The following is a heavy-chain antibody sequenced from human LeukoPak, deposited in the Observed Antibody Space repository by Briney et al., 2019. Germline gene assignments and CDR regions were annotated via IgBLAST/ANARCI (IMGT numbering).Heavy chain of an antibody. CDR1: GLTFSSYA. CDR3: ARDGGSSWYFDY. CDR2: ISSSGSTI. V-gene: IGHV3-48*04. Sequence: GGSLRLSCVASGLTFSSYAMSWVRQAPGKGLEWVSYISSSGSTIYYADSVKGRFTISRDNAKNSLYLQMSSLRAEDTAVYYCARDGGSSWYFDYWGQGTLVTVSS. D-gene: IGHD6-13*01. J-gene: IGHJ4*02.